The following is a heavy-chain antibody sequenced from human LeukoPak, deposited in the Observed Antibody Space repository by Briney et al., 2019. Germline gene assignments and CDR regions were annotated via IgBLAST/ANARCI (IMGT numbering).Heavy chain of an antibody. CDR1: GYTFTSYA. V-gene: IGHV1-3*01. J-gene: IGHJ3*02. Sequence: ASVKVSCKASGYTFTSYAMHWVRQAPGQRLEWMGWINAGNGNTKYSQKFQGRVTITRDTSASTAYMELSSLRSEDTAVYYCARGSTGNYAFDIWGQGTMVTVSS. CDR2: INAGNGNT. CDR3: ARGSTGNYAFDI. D-gene: IGHD1-1*01.